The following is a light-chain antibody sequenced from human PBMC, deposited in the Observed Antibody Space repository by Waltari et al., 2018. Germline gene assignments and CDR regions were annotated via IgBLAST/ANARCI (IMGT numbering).Light chain of an antibody. CDR2: GAS. Sequence: EIVITQSPATPSVSPGDRATFSCRASQSSSSQLAWYQQKPGQAPRLLIYGASTRATGIPARFSGSGSGTEFTLTISSLQSEDFAVYFCQQYHESPPITFGPGTKVDIK. J-gene: IGKJ3*01. V-gene: IGKV3-15*01. CDR3: QQYHESPPIT. CDR1: QSSSSQ.